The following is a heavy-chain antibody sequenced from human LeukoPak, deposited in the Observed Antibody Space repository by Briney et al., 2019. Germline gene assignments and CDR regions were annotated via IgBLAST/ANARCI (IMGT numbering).Heavy chain of an antibody. CDR1: GGSFSGYY. CDR2: INHSGST. D-gene: IGHD3-22*01. Sequence: SETLSLTCAAYGGSFSGYYWSWIRQPPGKGLEWIGEINHSGSTNYNPSLKSRVTISVDTSKNQFSLKLSSVTAADTAVYYCARAPSGYPFDYWGQGTLVTVSS. J-gene: IGHJ4*02. CDR3: ARAPSGYPFDY. V-gene: IGHV4-34*01.